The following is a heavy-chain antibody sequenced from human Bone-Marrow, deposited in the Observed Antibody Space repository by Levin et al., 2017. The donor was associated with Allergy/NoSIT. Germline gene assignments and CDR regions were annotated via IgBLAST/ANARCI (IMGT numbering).Heavy chain of an antibody. CDR2: ISASGDNT. CDR3: AVIRGGNF. Sequence: GESLKISCADSGLTFSNFALNWVRQAPGKGLEWVSSISASGDNTYYADSVKGRFTISRDNSENRLYLQMNSLRAEDTAVYFCAVIRGGNFWGQGTLVTVSS. V-gene: IGHV3-23*01. CDR1: GLTFSNFA. J-gene: IGHJ4*02. D-gene: IGHD3-16*01.